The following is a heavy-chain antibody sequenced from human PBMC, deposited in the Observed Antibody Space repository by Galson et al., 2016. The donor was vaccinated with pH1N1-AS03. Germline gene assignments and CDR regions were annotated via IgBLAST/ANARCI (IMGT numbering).Heavy chain of an antibody. V-gene: IGHV3-48*03. D-gene: IGHD3-9*01. CDR1: GFIFSSYE. CDR2: ISSSGNTI. Sequence: SLRLSCVASGFIFSSYEMNWVRQAPGKGLEWVSYISSSGNTIYYADSVKGRFTISRDNTKNSLYLQMNSLRAEDTAVYYCARALSGQYYDHLTGNDPWGQGTLVTVSS. J-gene: IGHJ5*02. CDR3: ARALSGQYYDHLTGNDP.